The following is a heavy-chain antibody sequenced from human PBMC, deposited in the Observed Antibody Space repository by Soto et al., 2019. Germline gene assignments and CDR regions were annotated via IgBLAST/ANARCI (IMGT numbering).Heavy chain of an antibody. D-gene: IGHD6-6*01. V-gene: IGHV1-2*02. J-gene: IGHJ5*02. CDR1: GYTFTGYY. CDR2: INPNSGGT. CDR3: ARVSSSSFWFDP. Sequence: ASVKVSCKASGYTFTGYYMHWVRQAPGQGLEWMGWINPNSGGTNYAQKFQGRVTMTRDTSISTAYMELSRLRSDDTAVYYCARVSSSSFWFDPWGQGALVTVSS.